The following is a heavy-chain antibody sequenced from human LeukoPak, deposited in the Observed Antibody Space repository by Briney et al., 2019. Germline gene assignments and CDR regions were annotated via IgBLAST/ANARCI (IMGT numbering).Heavy chain of an antibody. CDR2: IYYSGSI. CDR1: GGSISSSSYY. V-gene: IGHV4-39*01. CDR3: ARRGTSAHYSNYFDY. Sequence: SETLSLTCTVSGGSISSSSYYWDWIRQPPGKGLEWIGSIYYSGSIYYNPSLKSRVSISVDTSKNQFSLKLSSVTAADTAVYYCARRGTSAHYSNYFDYWGQGTLVTVSS. D-gene: IGHD3-22*01. J-gene: IGHJ4*02.